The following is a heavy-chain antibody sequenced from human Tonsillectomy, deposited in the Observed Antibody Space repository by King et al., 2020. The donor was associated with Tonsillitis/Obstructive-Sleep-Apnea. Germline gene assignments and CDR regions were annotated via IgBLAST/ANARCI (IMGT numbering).Heavy chain of an antibody. D-gene: IGHD2-2*01. V-gene: IGHV3-53*01. Sequence: VQLVESGGGLIQPGGSLRLSCAASGFTVSSNYMSWVRQAPGKGLEWVSIIYGDGRTFYADSVKGRFTSSRDNSKNTLYLQMNSLRVEDTAVYYCAREYCNNTSCYFLDVWGKGTTVTVSS. CDR1: GFTVSSNY. J-gene: IGHJ6*03. CDR2: IYGDGRT. CDR3: AREYCNNTSCYFLDV.